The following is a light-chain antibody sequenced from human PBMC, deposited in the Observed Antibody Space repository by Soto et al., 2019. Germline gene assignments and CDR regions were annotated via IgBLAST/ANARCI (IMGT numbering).Light chain of an antibody. V-gene: IGKV3-15*01. CDR1: QNLTRF. CDR2: GAS. J-gene: IGKJ4*01. Sequence: EVVLTQSPATLSLSPGERATLSCRASQNLTRFLAWYQRKPGQAPRLLISGASTGATGIPARFSGSGSGTEFTLTISSLQSEDCAIYYCQQYHTWPITFGGGTKVDIK. CDR3: QQYHTWPIT.